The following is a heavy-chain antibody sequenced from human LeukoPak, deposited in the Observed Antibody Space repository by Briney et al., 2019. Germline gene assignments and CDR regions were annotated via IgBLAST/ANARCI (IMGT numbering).Heavy chain of an antibody. J-gene: IGHJ2*01. CDR3: ARPNVDTAMAELYWFFDV. V-gene: IGHV4-39*01. Sequence: SETLSLTCTVSGGSIRNNNYYWAWIRQPPGKGLEWIGSIYYSATTYYNPSLKSRVTISVDTSKIQFSLKLTSVTAADTAVYYCARPNVDTAMAELYWFFDVWGRGTLVTVSS. D-gene: IGHD5-18*01. CDR2: IYYSATT. CDR1: GGSIRNNNYY.